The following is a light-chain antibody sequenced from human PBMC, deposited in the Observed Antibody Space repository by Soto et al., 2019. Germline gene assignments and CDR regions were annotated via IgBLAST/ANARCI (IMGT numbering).Light chain of an antibody. CDR1: SSDVCGYNY. CDR3: SSYAGSNNPHV. V-gene: IGLV2-8*01. J-gene: IGLJ1*01. CDR2: EVS. Sequence: QSVLTPPPSASGSPGQSVTISCTGTSSDVCGYNYVSWYQQHPGKVPKVMIYEVSKRPSGVPDRFSGSKSGNTASLTVSGLQAEDEADYYCSSYAGSNNPHVFGTGTKVTVL.